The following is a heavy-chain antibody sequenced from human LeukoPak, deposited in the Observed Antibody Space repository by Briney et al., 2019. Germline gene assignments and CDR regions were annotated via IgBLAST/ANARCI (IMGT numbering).Heavy chain of an antibody. CDR2: IYPGDSDT. D-gene: IGHD1-26*01. J-gene: IGHJ3*02. Sequence: GESLKISCKGSGYSFNNYWIGWVRQMPAEGLEWMGIIYPGDSDTRYSPSFQGQVTISADKSISTAYLQWSSLKASDTAMYYCARPSNSASLDSFDIWGQGTMVSVSS. CDR1: GYSFNNYW. V-gene: IGHV5-51*01. CDR3: ARPSNSASLDSFDI.